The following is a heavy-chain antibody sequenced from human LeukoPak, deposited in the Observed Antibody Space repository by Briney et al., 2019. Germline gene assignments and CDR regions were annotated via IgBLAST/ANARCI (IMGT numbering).Heavy chain of an antibody. CDR1: GGSISSGGYY. CDR2: ICYSGST. D-gene: IGHD5-18*01. J-gene: IGHJ3*02. V-gene: IGHV4-31*03. CDR3: ARVVEDTAMAPDAFDI. Sequence: SQTLSLTCTVSGGSISSGGYYWSWIRQHPGKGLEWIGYICYSGSTYYNPSLKSRVTISVDTSKNQFSLKLSSVTAADTAVYYCARVVEDTAMAPDAFDIWGQGTMVTVSS.